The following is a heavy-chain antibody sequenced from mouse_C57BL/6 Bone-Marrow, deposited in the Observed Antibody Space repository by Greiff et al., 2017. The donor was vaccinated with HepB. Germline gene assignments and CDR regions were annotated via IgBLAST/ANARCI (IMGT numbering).Heavy chain of an antibody. D-gene: IGHD1-1*01. Sequence: EVMLVESGGGLVKPGGSLKLSCAASGFTFSDYGMHWVRQAPEKGLEWVAYISSGSSTIYYADTVKGRFTISRDNAKNTLFLQMTSLRSEDTAMYYCASPYYYGSSYPSWFAYWGQGTLVTVSA. V-gene: IGHV5-17*01. CDR1: GFTFSDYG. CDR2: ISSGSSTI. J-gene: IGHJ3*01. CDR3: ASPYYYGSSYPSWFAY.